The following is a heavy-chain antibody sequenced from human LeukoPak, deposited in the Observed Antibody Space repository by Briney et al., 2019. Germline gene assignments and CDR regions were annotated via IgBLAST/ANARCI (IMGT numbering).Heavy chain of an antibody. D-gene: IGHD4-23*01. J-gene: IGHJ4*02. Sequence: PSETLSLTCTVSGGSISSSSYYWSWIRQPPGRGLEWIGEINHSGSTNYNPSLKSRVTISVDTSKNQFSLKLSSVTAADTAVYYCARLYGGRGLVYWGQGTLVTVSS. V-gene: IGHV4-39*07. CDR3: ARLYGGRGLVY. CDR1: GGSISSSSYY. CDR2: INHSGST.